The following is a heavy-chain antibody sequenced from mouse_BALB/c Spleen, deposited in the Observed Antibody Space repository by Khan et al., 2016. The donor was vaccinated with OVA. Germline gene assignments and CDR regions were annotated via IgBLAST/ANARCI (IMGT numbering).Heavy chain of an antibody. V-gene: IGHV1-4*01. J-gene: IGHJ2*01. CDR2: INPSSGYT. Sequence: QVHVKQSGAELARPGASVKMSCKASGYTFTSYTMHWVKQRPGQGLEWIGYINPSSGYTKYNQKFKDKATLTADKSSSPAYMQLSSLTTDDTATYYCARTHERGGQGNTLTVSS. CDR3: ARTHER. CDR1: GYTFTSYT.